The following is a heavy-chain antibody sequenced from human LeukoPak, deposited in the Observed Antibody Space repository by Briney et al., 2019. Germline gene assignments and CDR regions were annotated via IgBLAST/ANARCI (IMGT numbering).Heavy chain of an antibody. V-gene: IGHV3-23*01. CDR1: GFTFSTYG. D-gene: IGHD1-26*01. J-gene: IGHJ4*02. CDR3: ARLVGASDY. Sequence: PGESLRLSCTASGFTFSTYGMSWVRQAPGKGPEWVSSIGIGGSTTYYADSVKGRFTISRDNSKNTLYLQMNSLRAEDTAVYYCARLVGASDYWGQGTLVTVSS. CDR2: IGIGGSTT.